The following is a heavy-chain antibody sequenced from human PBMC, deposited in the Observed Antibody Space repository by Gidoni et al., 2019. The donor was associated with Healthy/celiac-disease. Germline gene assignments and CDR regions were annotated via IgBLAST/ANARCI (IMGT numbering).Heavy chain of an antibody. CDR2: INPSGCRT. D-gene: IGHD2-15*01. CDR3: ARVCGVSCNKSYYYGMDV. J-gene: IGHJ6*02. CDR1: GYTFTSYY. Sequence: QVQLVQSGAEVKNPGDSVKVSCKASGYTFTSYYMHWGRQAPGPGLEWMGMINPSGCRTSDGQKFKGRVTMTRDTSTSTVYMELSSLRSEDTSVYYCARVCGVSCNKSYYYGMDVWGQGTTVTVSS. V-gene: IGHV1-46*01.